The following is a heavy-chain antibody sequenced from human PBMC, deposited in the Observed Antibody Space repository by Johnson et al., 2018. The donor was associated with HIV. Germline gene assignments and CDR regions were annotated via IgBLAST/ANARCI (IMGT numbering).Heavy chain of an antibody. D-gene: IGHD5-18*01. CDR1: GFNFNNYG. CDR3: AKGEAQEGWIQLQAYAFDF. V-gene: IGHV3-30*02. Sequence: QVQLVESGGGVVQPGGSLRLSCAASGFNFNNYGMHWVRQAPGKGLEWVAFIRYDGGDKYYAASPPPPPPPSSDISKNTLYLQIDSLRPEDSGVYYCAKGEAQEGWIQLQAYAFDFWGQGTMVTVSS. CDR2: IRYDGGDK. J-gene: IGHJ3*01.